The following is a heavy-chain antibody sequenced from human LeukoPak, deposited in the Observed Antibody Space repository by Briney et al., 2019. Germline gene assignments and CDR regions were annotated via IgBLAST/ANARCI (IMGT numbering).Heavy chain of an antibody. CDR1: GGSFSGYY. Sequence: PSETLSLTCAVYGGSFSGYYWSWIRQPPGKGLEWIGEINHSGSTNYNPSLKSRVTISVDTSKNQFSLKLSSVTAADTAVYYCARSPYDSSGRYFDYWGQGTLVTVSS. CDR3: ARSPYDSSGRYFDY. J-gene: IGHJ4*02. D-gene: IGHD3-22*01. CDR2: INHSGST. V-gene: IGHV4-34*01.